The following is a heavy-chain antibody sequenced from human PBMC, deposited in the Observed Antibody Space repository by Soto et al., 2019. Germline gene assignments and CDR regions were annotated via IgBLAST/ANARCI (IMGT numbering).Heavy chain of an antibody. Sequence: GGSLRLSCAASGFTFDDYAMHWVRQAPGKGLEWVSGISWNSGSIGYADSVKGRFTISRDNAKNSLYLQMNSLRAEDTALYYCAKGWGGEQLVFKSPFDYWGQGTLVTVSS. CDR1: GFTFDDYA. CDR3: AKGWGGEQLVFKSPFDY. V-gene: IGHV3-9*01. J-gene: IGHJ4*02. D-gene: IGHD6-6*01. CDR2: ISWNSGSI.